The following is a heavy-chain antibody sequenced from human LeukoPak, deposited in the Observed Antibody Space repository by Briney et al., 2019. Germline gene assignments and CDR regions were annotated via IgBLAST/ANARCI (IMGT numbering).Heavy chain of an antibody. Sequence: GESLRLSCAASGFNFRTYAFHWVRQAPGKGPEWMAFITYDGSNTYYADSVKGRFTLSRDNSKDTLYLQMNSLRAADTAVYYCARPGGYAFDIWGQGTMVTVSS. CDR1: GFNFRTYA. CDR3: ARPGGYAFDI. J-gene: IGHJ3*02. D-gene: IGHD3-10*01. CDR2: ITYDGSNT. V-gene: IGHV3-30*04.